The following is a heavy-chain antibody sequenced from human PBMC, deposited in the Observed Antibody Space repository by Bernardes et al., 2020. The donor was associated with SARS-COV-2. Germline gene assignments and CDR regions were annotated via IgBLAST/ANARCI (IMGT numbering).Heavy chain of an antibody. D-gene: IGHD2-21*02. V-gene: IGHV4-34*01. CDR1: SGSFSGYY. J-gene: IGHJ2*01. Sequence: SEILSLTCAVYSGSFSGYYWSWIRQTPGNGLVWIGEINDSGSTKYNPALKSRFTISVDPSKNQFSLKLNSVTAADTAVYYCARGSAAVVSHFMLLFPNWYFDLWGRGTLVTVSS. CDR2: INDSGST. CDR3: ARGSAAVVSHFMLLFPNWYFDL.